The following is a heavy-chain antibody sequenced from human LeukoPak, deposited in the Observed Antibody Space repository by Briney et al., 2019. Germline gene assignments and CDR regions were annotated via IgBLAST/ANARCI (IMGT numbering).Heavy chain of an antibody. V-gene: IGHV3-23*01. D-gene: IGHD3-22*01. Sequence: GGSLRLSCAASGFTFSSYAMSWVRQAPGKGLEWVSAISGSGGSTYYADSVKGRFTISRDNSKNTLYLQMNSLRAEDTAVYYCAREVTMIVVATGTLDYWGQGTLVT. CDR3: AREVTMIVVATGTLDY. J-gene: IGHJ4*02. CDR2: ISGSGGST. CDR1: GFTFSSYA.